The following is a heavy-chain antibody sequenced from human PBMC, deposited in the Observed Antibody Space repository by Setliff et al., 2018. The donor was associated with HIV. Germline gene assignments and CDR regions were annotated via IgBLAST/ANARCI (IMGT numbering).Heavy chain of an antibody. V-gene: IGHV3-21*01. D-gene: IGHD6-6*01. J-gene: IGHJ4*02. CDR3: ARAWAMQQLVPAY. Sequence: GGSLRLSCAASGFTFSAYSMNWVRQVPGKGLEWVSSISSRGGSVYYADSVRGRFTISRDNANNLLYLQMNSLRAEDTAVYYCARAWAMQQLVPAYWGQGTLVTVSS. CDR1: GFTFSAYS. CDR2: ISSRGGSV.